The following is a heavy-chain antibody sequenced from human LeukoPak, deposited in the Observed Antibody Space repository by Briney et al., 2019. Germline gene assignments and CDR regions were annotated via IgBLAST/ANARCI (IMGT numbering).Heavy chain of an antibody. CDR3: ARVRQWLVGADYYYGMDV. CDR1: GGTFSSYA. V-gene: IGHV1-8*02. Sequence: ASVKVSCKASGGTFSSYAISWVRQATGQGLEWMGWMNPNSGNTGYAQKFQGRVTMTRNTSISTAYMELSSLRSEDTAVYYCARVRQWLVGADYYYGMDVWGQGTTVIVSS. J-gene: IGHJ6*02. CDR2: MNPNSGNT. D-gene: IGHD6-19*01.